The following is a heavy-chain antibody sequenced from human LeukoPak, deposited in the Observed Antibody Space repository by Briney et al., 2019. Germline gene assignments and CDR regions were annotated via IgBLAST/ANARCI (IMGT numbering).Heavy chain of an antibody. V-gene: IGHV4-4*07. J-gene: IGHJ4*02. D-gene: IGHD1-7*01. CDR1: GGSISGFY. Sequence: SETLSLTCTVSGGSISGFYWSWIRQPAGKGLEWIGRIYTSGSTNYNPSLKSRVTMSVDTSKNQFSLKLRSVTAADTAVYYCARGTVGMNYHFDYWGQGTLVTVSS. CDR3: ARGTVGMNYHFDY. CDR2: IYTSGST.